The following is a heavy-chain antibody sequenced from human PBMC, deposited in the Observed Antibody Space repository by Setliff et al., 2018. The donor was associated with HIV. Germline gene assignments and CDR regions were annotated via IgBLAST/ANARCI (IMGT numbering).Heavy chain of an antibody. J-gene: IGHJ4*02. V-gene: IGHV3-30*02. CDR2: IRYGESNK. CDR3: ARRSGWSLDY. D-gene: IGHD6-19*01. Sequence: PGGSLRLSCAASRFTFSNYGMHWVRQAPGKGLEWVAFIRYGESNKYYADSVKGRFTISRDNAKNSLYLQMNSLRAEDTAVYYCARRSGWSLDYWGQGTLVTVSS. CDR1: RFTFSNYG.